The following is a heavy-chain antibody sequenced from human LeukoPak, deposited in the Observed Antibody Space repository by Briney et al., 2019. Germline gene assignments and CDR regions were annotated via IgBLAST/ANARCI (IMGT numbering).Heavy chain of an antibody. D-gene: IGHD3/OR15-3a*01. Sequence: GGSLRLSCAASGFTFSSYAMSWVRQAPGKGLEWVSAVSGSGGSTYYADSVKGRFTISRDNSKNTLYLQMNSLRAEDTAVYYCAKGFVGLVTPDWGQGTLVTVSS. CDR3: AKGFVGLVTPD. J-gene: IGHJ4*02. V-gene: IGHV3-23*01. CDR2: VSGSGGST. CDR1: GFTFSSYA.